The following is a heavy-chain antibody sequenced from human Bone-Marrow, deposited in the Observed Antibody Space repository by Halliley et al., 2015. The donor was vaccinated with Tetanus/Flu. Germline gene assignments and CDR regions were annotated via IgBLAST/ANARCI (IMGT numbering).Heavy chain of an antibody. CDR2: KYDRSKWYN. D-gene: IGHD7-27*01. J-gene: IGHJ3*02. Sequence: EWLGRKYDRSKWYNDYAVSVKSRITVNPDTTNTQFSLQLNSVTPEDTAVYYCARVRLGRAFDIWGQGTMVTVSS. V-gene: IGHV6-1*01. CDR3: ARVRLGRAFDI.